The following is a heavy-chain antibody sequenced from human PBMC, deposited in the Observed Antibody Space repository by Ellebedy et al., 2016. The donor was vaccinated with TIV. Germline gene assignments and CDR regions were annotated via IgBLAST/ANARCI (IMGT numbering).Heavy chain of an antibody. J-gene: IGHJ6*02. CDR1: EFSVRTYY. Sequence: PGGSLRLSCAASEFSVRTYYMTWVRQAPGKGLEWVSVIHSGGSAYYADSVRGRFTISRDNSKNAIYLQMNSRRTEDTAVFYCARIRGGTGQYGMDVWGQGTTVTVSS. CDR2: IHSGGSA. CDR3: ARIRGGTGQYGMDV. D-gene: IGHD1-1*01. V-gene: IGHV3-66*01.